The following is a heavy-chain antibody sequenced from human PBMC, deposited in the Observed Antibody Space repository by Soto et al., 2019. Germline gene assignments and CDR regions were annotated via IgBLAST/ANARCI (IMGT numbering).Heavy chain of an antibody. CDR1: CGSISSGDYY. CDR3: ARRADYDSSGYYLLDY. V-gene: IGHV4-30-4*01. D-gene: IGHD3-22*01. CDR2: IYDSGST. J-gene: IGHJ4*02. Sequence: LSLTCTVSCGSISSGDYYWSWIRQPPGKGLEWIGYIYDSGSTYYNPSLKSRVTISVDTSKNQFSLKLNSVTAADTAVYYCARRADYDSSGYYLLDYWGQGTLVTVSS.